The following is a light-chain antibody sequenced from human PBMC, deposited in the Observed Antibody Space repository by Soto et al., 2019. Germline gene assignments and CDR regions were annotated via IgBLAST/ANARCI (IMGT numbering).Light chain of an antibody. CDR1: QSVSSY. J-gene: IGKJ5*01. CDR3: QQRSNWPRG. Sequence: EIMLTQSPATLSLSPGERATLSCRASQSVSSYLAWYQQKPGQAPRLLIYDASNRATGIPARFSGSGSGTDFTLTISSLEPEDFAVYYCQQRSNWPRGFGQGTRLEI. CDR2: DAS. V-gene: IGKV3-11*01.